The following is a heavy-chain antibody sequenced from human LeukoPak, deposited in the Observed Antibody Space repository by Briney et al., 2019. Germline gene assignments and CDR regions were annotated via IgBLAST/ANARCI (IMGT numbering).Heavy chain of an antibody. V-gene: IGHV3-30*02. CDR1: GFTFSNYG. CDR3: AKGGVSPAYTHIFDI. Sequence: GGSLRLSCAASGFTFSNYGMHWVRQAPGKGLAWETFIRYDGSDKYYADSVKGRFTVSRDNSKNTLCLQMNSLRAEDTAFYYCAKGGVSPAYTHIFDIWGQGTIVTVSS. D-gene: IGHD3-16*01. CDR2: IRYDGSDK. J-gene: IGHJ3*02.